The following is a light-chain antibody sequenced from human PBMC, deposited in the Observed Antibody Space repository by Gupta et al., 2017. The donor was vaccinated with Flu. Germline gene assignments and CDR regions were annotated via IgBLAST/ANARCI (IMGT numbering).Light chain of an antibody. CDR2: DSS. CDR1: QSVSSN. V-gene: IGKV3-15*01. CDR3: QQYNNWPT. J-gene: IGKJ1*01. Sequence: EIVLTQSPATLSVSPGERATLSCRASQSVSSNLAWYQQKPGQTPRLLTYDSSTRATGVPAMCSSGWAGTEFILTISSLQAEDFAYYYCQQYNNWPTFGQGTKVEIK.